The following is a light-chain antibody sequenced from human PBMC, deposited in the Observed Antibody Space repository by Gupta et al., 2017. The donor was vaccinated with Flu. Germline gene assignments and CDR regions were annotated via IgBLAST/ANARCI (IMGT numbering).Light chain of an antibody. V-gene: IGLV1-47*01. J-gene: IGLJ3*02. CDR1: SSNIGNNY. Sequence: QSVLTQPPSASGAPGQRVTISCSGSSSNIGNNYVYWYQQVPGTAPKVLIYRNNERPSGVPARFSGSKSGTSASLAISGLRSEDEADYYCAAWDDSLSGQGVFGGGTKLTVL. CDR3: AAWDDSLSGQGV. CDR2: RNN.